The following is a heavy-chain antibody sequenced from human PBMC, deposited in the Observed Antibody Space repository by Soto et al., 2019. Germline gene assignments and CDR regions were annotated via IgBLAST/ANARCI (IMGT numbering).Heavy chain of an antibody. CDR1: GGSIGSYH. CDR2: VYYTGTT. V-gene: IGHV4-59*01. CDR3: ARDTVLTGMFDR. Sequence: SETLSLTCTVSGGSIGSYHWSWVRQPPGKGLEWIASVYYTGTTNYNPSLGSRVTISIDAPENQISLKLTSVTAADTAFYYCARDTVLTGMFDRWGQGTRVTVSS. D-gene: IGHD4-17*01. J-gene: IGHJ5*02.